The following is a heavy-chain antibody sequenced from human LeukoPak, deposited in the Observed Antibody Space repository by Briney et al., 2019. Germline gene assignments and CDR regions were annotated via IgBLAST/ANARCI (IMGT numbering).Heavy chain of an antibody. CDR2: IYYSGST. J-gene: IGHJ4*02. CDR1: GGSISSSSYY. CDR3: ARGGVGWELLYMFDY. Sequence: KTSETLSLTCTVSGGSISSSSYYWGWIRQPPGKGLEWIGYIYYSGSTNYNPSLKSRVTISVDTSKNQFSLKLSSVTAADTAVYYCARGGVGWELLYMFDYWGQGTLVTVSS. V-gene: IGHV4-61*05. D-gene: IGHD1-26*01.